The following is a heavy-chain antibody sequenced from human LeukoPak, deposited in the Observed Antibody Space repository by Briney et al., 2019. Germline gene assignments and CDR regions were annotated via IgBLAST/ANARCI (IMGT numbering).Heavy chain of an antibody. J-gene: IGHJ4*02. CDR3: ARETGYCSSTSCYTQGTFDY. CDR1: GFTFSTYG. D-gene: IGHD2-2*02. V-gene: IGHV3-7*01. CDR2: IKQDGSEK. Sequence: PGGSLRLSCAASGFTFSTYGMNWVRQAPGKGLEWVANIKQDGSEKYYVDSVKGRYTISRDNAKNSLYLQMNSLRAEDTAVYYCARETGYCSSTSCYTQGTFDYWGQGTLVTVS.